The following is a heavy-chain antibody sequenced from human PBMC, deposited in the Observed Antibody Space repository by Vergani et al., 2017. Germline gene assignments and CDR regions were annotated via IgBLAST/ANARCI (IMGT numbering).Heavy chain of an antibody. CDR2: INPKNGLT. Sequence: QVQLVQSGAEVKRPGASVKVSCKASGYTFPGYYLHWVRLAPGQGLEWMGWINPKNGLTKYAQRFQGRVSLTRDTSITTAFMELSSLRSDDTAMYYCTSFPTETSEYYDSTGYYHRFFEKWGQGTLVTVSS. V-gene: IGHV1-2*02. D-gene: IGHD3-16*01. J-gene: IGHJ4*02. CDR3: TSFPTETSEYYDSTGYYHRFFEK. CDR1: GYTFPGYY.